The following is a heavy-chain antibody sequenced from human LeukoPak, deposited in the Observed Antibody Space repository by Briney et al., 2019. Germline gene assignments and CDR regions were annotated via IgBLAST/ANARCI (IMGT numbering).Heavy chain of an antibody. D-gene: IGHD1-26*01. CDR2: ISGSGGST. Sequence: GGSLRLSCAASGFTFSSYAMSWARQAPGKGLEWVSAISGSGGSTYYADSVKGRFTISRDNSKNTLYLQMNSLRAEDTAVYYCAIGGSGSYYVNYWGQGTLVTVSS. V-gene: IGHV3-23*01. CDR1: GFTFSSYA. J-gene: IGHJ4*02. CDR3: AIGGSGSYYVNY.